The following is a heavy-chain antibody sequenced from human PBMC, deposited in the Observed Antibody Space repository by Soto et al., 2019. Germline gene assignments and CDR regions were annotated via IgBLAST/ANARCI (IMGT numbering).Heavy chain of an antibody. V-gene: IGHV1-69*12. Sequence: QVQLVQSGAEVKKPGSSVKVSCKASGGTFSSYAISWVRQAPGQGLEWMGGIIPIFGTANYAQKFQGRVTISADESTSTGDMELSSLRSEDTAVYYCARANAAAGVNFDYWGQGTLVTVSS. D-gene: IGHD6-13*01. J-gene: IGHJ4*02. CDR3: ARANAAAGVNFDY. CDR2: IIPIFGTA. CDR1: GGTFSSYA.